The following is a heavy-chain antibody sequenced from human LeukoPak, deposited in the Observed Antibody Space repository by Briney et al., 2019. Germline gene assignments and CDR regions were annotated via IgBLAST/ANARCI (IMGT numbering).Heavy chain of an antibody. CDR1: GFTFSSYA. CDR3: ARDYGSGSYYNVFRNQKYWYFDL. J-gene: IGHJ2*01. V-gene: IGHV3-64*01. Sequence: PGGSLRLSCAASGFTFSSYAMHWVRQAPGKGLEYVSAISSNGGSTYYANSVKGRFTISRDNSKNTLYLQMGSLRAEDMAVYYCARDYGSGSYYNVFRNQKYWYFDLWGRGTLVTVSS. D-gene: IGHD3-10*01. CDR2: ISSNGGST.